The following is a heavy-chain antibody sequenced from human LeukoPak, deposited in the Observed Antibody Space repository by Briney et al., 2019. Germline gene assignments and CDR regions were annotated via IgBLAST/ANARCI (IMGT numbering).Heavy chain of an antibody. D-gene: IGHD4-11*01. J-gene: IGHJ5*02. CDR1: GDSINSHY. Sequence: PSETLSLTCSVFGDSINSHYWSWVRQAPGKGLEWIGYIFYSGNTNYSPSLKSRVTISVDPSKKQFSLRLTSVTTADTAVYFCARTGDYSRSTGGWFDPWGQGTLVTVPS. CDR2: IFYSGNT. CDR3: ARTGDYSRSTGGWFDP. V-gene: IGHV4-59*11.